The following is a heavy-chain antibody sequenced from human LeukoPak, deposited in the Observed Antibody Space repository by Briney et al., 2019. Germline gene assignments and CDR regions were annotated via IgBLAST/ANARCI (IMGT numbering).Heavy chain of an antibody. D-gene: IGHD3-22*01. V-gene: IGHV1-69*05. Sequence: SVKVSCKASGGNFSSYAISWVRQAPGQGLEWMGGIIPIFGTANYAQKFQGRVTITTDESTSTAYMELSSLRSEDTAVYYCARGSYYYDSSGYEWFDPWGQGTLVTVSS. CDR2: IIPIFGTA. CDR1: GGNFSSYA. J-gene: IGHJ5*02. CDR3: ARGSYYYDSSGYEWFDP.